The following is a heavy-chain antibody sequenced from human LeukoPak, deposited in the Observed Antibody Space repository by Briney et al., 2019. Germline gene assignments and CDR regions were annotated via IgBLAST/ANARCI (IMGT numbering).Heavy chain of an antibody. J-gene: IGHJ4*02. V-gene: IGHV1-18*04. CDR1: GYTFTKYG. CDR3: ARALGDEAY. CDR2: INTMNGNT. Sequence: ASVKVSCKASGYTFTKYGISWVRQAPGQGLEWMGWINTMNGNTNYAQKLQGRVTVTIDTSTSTAYMELRSLRYDDTAVYYCARALGDEAYWGQGTLVTVSS. D-gene: IGHD3-16*01.